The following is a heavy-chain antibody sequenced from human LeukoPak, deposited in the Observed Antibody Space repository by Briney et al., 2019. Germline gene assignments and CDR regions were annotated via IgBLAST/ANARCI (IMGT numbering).Heavy chain of an antibody. CDR2: IHYSGRT. V-gene: IGHV4-59*08. D-gene: IGHD2-2*01. J-gene: IGHJ4*02. CDR1: GGSISSDY. CDR3: ATLRGSSSAVFDY. Sequence: SETLSLTCTVSGGSISSDYWSWIRQPPGKGLVWIGYIHYSGRTNYNPSLKSRNTISVDTSKTQFSLKLSSVTAADTAVYYCATLRGSSSAVFDYWGQGTLVTVCS.